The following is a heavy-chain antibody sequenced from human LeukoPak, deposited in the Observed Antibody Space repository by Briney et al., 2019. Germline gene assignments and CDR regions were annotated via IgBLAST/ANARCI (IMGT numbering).Heavy chain of an antibody. CDR1: GFTFSSHT. D-gene: IGHD6-19*01. V-gene: IGHV3-21*01. CDR2: ISRSSTYV. J-gene: IGHJ2*01. Sequence: NTGGSLRLSCAASGFTFSSHTINWIRQAPGKGLEWVSSISRSSTYVKYADSIEGRFAISRDDAKKSLFLQMQSLRVEDTAVYYCARSPVAGMSWYFDLWGRGTLVTVSS. CDR3: ARSPVAGMSWYFDL.